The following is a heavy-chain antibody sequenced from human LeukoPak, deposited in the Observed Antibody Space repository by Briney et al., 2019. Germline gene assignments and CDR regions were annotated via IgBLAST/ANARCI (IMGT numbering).Heavy chain of an antibody. CDR1: GFTFSGYP. CDR2: ISGSGGST. V-gene: IGHV3-23*01. D-gene: IGHD2-2*01. Sequence: GGSLRLSCAASGFTFSGYPIHWVRQAPGKGLEWVSAISGSGGSTYYADSVKGRFTISRDNSKNTLYLQMNSLRAEDTAVYYCAMSREDPVVVVPAAVDYWGQGTLVTVSS. J-gene: IGHJ4*02. CDR3: AMSREDPVVVVPAAVDY.